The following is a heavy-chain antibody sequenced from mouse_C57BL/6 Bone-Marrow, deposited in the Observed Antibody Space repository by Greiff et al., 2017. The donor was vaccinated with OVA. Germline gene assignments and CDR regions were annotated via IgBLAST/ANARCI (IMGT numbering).Heavy chain of an antibody. CDR1: GFTFSSYG. Sequence: EVMLVESGGALVKPAGSLTLSCAASGFTFSSYGMSWVRQPPDTRLEWVATISSGGSYTYYPDRVKGRFPIAMDNAKDTLYLQMSSLKSEDTSMDYWARRAYCNNAKDYWGQGTSVTVSS. V-gene: IGHV5-6*02. J-gene: IGHJ4*01. CDR2: ISSGGSYT. CDR3: ARRAYCNNAKDY. D-gene: IGHD2-5*01.